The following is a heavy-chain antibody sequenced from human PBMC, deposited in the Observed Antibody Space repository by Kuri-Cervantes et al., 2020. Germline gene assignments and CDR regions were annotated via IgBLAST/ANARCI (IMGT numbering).Heavy chain of an antibody. Sequence: ASVKVSCKASGYTFTGYGISWVRQAPGQGLEWMGWISAYXGNTNYAQKFQGRVTMTRNTSISTAYMELSSLRSEDTAVXYCARGYCSXTSCYIDYWGQGTLVTVSS. CDR3: ARGYCSXTSCYIDY. D-gene: IGHD2-2*02. CDR1: GYTFTGYG. CDR2: ISAYXGNT. V-gene: IGHV1-18*01. J-gene: IGHJ4*02.